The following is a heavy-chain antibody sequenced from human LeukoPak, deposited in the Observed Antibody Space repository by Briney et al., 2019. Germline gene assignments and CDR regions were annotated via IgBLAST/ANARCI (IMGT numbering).Heavy chain of an antibody. CDR3: GRDRGSGWFQGTLDY. J-gene: IGHJ4*02. CDR2: ISWNSGSI. V-gene: IGHV3-9*01. CDR1: GFTFDDHA. Sequence: GGSLRLSCEASGFTFDDHAMHWVRQVPGKGLEWVSGISWNSGSIGSADTVKGRFTISRDNAKNSLYLQMSSLKTEDTALYYCGRDRGSGWFQGTLDYWGQGILVTVS. D-gene: IGHD6-19*01.